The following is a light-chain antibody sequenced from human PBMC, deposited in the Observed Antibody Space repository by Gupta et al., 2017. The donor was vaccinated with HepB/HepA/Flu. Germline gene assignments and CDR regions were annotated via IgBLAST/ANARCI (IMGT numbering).Light chain of an antibody. J-gene: IGKJ4*01. CDR3: QQYNNWPLT. V-gene: IGKV3-15*01. CDR1: QRISTN. Sequence: EIVMTQSPVTLSVSPGERATLSCRASQRISTNLAWYQQKPGQAPSVLIYGSFTRATGITARFSGSGSGTEFTLTISSLQSEDFAVYFCQQYNNWPLTFGGGTKVEIK. CDR2: GSF.